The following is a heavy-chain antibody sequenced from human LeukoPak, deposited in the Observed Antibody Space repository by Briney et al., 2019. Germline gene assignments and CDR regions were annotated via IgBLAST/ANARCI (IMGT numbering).Heavy chain of an antibody. J-gene: IGHJ6*03. V-gene: IGHV3-15*01. CDR3: TTLTRIAAAGFFSYYYYMDV. CDR1: GFTFSNAW. CDR2: IKSKADGGTT. D-gene: IGHD6-13*01. Sequence: GGSLRLSXAASGFTFSNAWMSWVRQAPGKGLEWVGRIKSKADGGTTDYAAPVKGRFTISRDDSKNTLYLQMNSLKTEDTAVYYCTTLTRIAAAGFFSYYYYMDVWGKGTTVTVSS.